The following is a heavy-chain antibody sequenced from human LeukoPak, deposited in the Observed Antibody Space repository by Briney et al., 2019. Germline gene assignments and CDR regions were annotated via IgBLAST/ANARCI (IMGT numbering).Heavy chain of an antibody. V-gene: IGHV3-30*18. CDR1: GFTFSNYG. Sequence: GKSLRLSCAASGFTFSNYGMHWVRQSPGQGFEWLAVMAYDGTHERYGDSVKGRFTISRDNSKNMVYLQMNSLRAEDTALYYCAKEMTKTADGNFAFDVWGQGTMVAVSS. J-gene: IGHJ3*01. D-gene: IGHD4-11*01. CDR3: AKEMTKTADGNFAFDV. CDR2: MAYDGTHE.